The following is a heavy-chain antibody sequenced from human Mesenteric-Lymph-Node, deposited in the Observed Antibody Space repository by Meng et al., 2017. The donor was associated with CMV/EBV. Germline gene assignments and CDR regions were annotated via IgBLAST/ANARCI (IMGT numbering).Heavy chain of an antibody. J-gene: IGHJ5*02. D-gene: IGHD6-19*01. Sequence: GESLKISCAASGFTFDDFGMSWVRQAPGKGLEWVSTINTGRGGTLYADSVKGRFTIARDDSKNTLYLQMNSLTADDTAMYYCGKGSGWYNPWGQGTLVTVSS. CDR2: INTGRGGT. CDR3: GKGSGWYNP. CDR1: GFTFDDFG. V-gene: IGHV3-23*01.